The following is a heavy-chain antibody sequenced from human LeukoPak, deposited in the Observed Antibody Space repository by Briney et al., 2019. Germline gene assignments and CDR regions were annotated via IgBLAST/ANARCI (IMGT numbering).Heavy chain of an antibody. CDR1: GGSFSGYY. CDR2: INHSGST. V-gene: IGHV4-34*01. CDR3: ARGLAVAGTILDY. J-gene: IGHJ4*02. D-gene: IGHD6-19*01. Sequence: SETLSLTCAVYGGSFSGYYWSWIRQPPGKGLEWIGEINHSGSTKHNPPLKSRVTISVDTSKNQFSLKLSSVTAADTAVYYCARGLAVAGTILDYWGQGTLVTVSS.